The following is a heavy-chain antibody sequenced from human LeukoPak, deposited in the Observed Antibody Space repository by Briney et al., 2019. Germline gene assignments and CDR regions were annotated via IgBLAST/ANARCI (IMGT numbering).Heavy chain of an antibody. CDR2: IWYDGSNK. D-gene: IGHD3-10*01. CDR3: ARVGSYLTSWDY. CDR1: GFTFSSYG. J-gene: IGHJ4*02. V-gene: IGHV3-33*01. Sequence: GGSLRLPCAASGFTFSSYGMHWVRQAPGKGLEWVAVIWYDGSNKYYADSVKGRFTISRDNSKNTLYLQMNSLRAEDTAVYYCARVGSYLTSWDYWGQGTLVTVSS.